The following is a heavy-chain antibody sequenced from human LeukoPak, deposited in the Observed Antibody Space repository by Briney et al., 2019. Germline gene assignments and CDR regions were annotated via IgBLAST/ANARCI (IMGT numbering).Heavy chain of an antibody. Sequence: PGGSLRLSCAASGFTFSDYYVSWIRQAPGKGLEWVSYISSSGSTIYYADSVKGRFTISRDNAKNSLYLQMNSLRAEDTAVYYCARAHAYSYGSPLGYWGQGTLVTVSS. CDR1: GFTFSDYY. D-gene: IGHD5-18*01. V-gene: IGHV3-11*04. CDR2: ISSSGSTI. CDR3: ARAHAYSYGSPLGY. J-gene: IGHJ4*02.